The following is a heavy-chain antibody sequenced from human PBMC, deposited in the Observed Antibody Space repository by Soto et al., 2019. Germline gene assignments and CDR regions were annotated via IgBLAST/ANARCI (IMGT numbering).Heavy chain of an antibody. CDR2: IWYDGSNK. J-gene: IGHJ3*02. D-gene: IGHD3-22*01. Sequence: QVQLVESGGGVVQPGRSLRLSCAASGFTFSNYGMHWVRQAPGKGLEWVGIIWYDGSNKYFADSVKGRFTISRDNSKNTLFLKMKSLRAEDTALYYCARGGFYDSSASYYVNFAFDIWGQGTMVTVSS. CDR3: ARGGFYDSSASYYVNFAFDI. CDR1: GFTFSNYG. V-gene: IGHV3-33*01.